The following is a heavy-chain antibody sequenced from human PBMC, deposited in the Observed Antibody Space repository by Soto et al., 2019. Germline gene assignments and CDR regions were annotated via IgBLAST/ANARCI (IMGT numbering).Heavy chain of an antibody. D-gene: IGHD3-3*01. CDR1: GSNFAGYW. CDR3: ARGGVSTRTFDY. V-gene: IGHV5-51*01. CDR2: IYPSDSDT. J-gene: IGHJ4*02. Sequence: GESLKISCKGCGSNFAGYWIAWVRQMPGKGLELMGIIYPSDSDTRYRPSFQGQVTISADKSISSAYLQWSSLRASDTAMYYCARGGVSTRTFDYWGQGTPVTVSS.